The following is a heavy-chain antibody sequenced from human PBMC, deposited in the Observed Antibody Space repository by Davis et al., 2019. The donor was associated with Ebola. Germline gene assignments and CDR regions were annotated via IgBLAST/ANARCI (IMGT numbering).Heavy chain of an antibody. CDR1: GFTFSSYG. Sequence: GGSLRLSCAASGFTFSSYGMHWVRQAPGKGLEWVAVIWYDGSNKYYADSVKGRFTISRDNYENTLYLQMNSLRVEDTAVYYCARSPGIRLWGFDPWGQGTLVTVSS. CDR3: ARSPGIRLWGFDP. D-gene: IGHD2/OR15-2a*01. J-gene: IGHJ5*02. V-gene: IGHV3-33*01. CDR2: IWYDGSNK.